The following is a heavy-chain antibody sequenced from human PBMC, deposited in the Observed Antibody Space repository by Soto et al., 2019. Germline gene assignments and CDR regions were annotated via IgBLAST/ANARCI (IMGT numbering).Heavy chain of an antibody. CDR1: GGSISSYY. J-gene: IGHJ5*02. Sequence: SQTLSLTCTVSGGSISSYYWSWIRPPPGKGLEWIGYIYYSGSTNYNPSLKSRVTISVDTSKNQFSLQLSSVTAADTAVYYCASYHSSGFVRWFDPWGQGTPVPVSS. D-gene: IGHD3-22*01. CDR2: IYYSGST. V-gene: IGHV4-59*01. CDR3: ASYHSSGFVRWFDP.